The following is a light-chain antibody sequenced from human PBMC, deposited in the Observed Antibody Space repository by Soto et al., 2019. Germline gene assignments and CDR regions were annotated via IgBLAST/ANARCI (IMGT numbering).Light chain of an antibody. J-gene: IGLJ2*01. V-gene: IGLV2-11*01. Sequence: QSALTQPRSVSGSPGQSVTISCTGTSSDVGGYNYVSWYLQHPGKAPKLMIYDVSKRPSGVPDRFSGSKSGNTASLTISGLQAEDEADYYCCSYAGSYTWGFGGGTKLTVL. CDR2: DVS. CDR1: SSDVGGYNY. CDR3: CSYAGSYTWG.